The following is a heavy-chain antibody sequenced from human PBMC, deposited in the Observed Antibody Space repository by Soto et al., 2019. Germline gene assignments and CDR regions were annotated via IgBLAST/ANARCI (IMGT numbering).Heavy chain of an antibody. CDR1: GGTFSSYA. CDR3: AREFYYDSSGYPLGDYYYYGMDV. D-gene: IGHD3-22*01. Sequence: QVQLVQSGAEVKKPGSSVKVSCKASGGTFSSYAIRWVRQAPGQGLEWMGGIIPIFGTANYAQKFQGRVTITADESTSTAYMELSSLRSEDTAVYYCAREFYYDSSGYPLGDYYYYGMDVWGQGTTVTVSS. CDR2: IIPIFGTA. J-gene: IGHJ6*02. V-gene: IGHV1-69*01.